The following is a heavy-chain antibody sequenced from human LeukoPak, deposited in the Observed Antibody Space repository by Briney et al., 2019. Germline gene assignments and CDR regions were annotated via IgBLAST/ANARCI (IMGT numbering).Heavy chain of an antibody. V-gene: IGHV3-23*01. CDR3: YIPYYDTSAYKGY. CDR2: ISGSGGST. D-gene: IGHD3-22*01. CDR1: GFTFSNAW. Sequence: PGGSLRLSCAASGFTFSNAWMNWVRQAPGKGLEWVSAISGSGGSTYYADSVKGRFTISRDNSKNTLYLQMNSLRAEDTAVYYCYIPYYDTSAYKGYWGQGTLVTVSS. J-gene: IGHJ4*02.